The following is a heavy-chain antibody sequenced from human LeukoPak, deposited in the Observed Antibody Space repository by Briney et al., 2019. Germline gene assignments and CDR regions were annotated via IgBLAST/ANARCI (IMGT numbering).Heavy chain of an antibody. CDR2: ISYDGSRK. Sequence: PGRSLRLSCAASGFTFSSYGMHWVRQAPGKGLEWVAVISYDGSRKYYADSVKGRFTISRDNSKNTLYLQMNSLRAEDTAVYYCAKEQTYYDILTDLAWYFDLWGRGTLVTVSS. J-gene: IGHJ2*01. CDR1: GFTFSSYG. CDR3: AKEQTYYDILTDLAWYFDL. D-gene: IGHD3-9*01. V-gene: IGHV3-30*18.